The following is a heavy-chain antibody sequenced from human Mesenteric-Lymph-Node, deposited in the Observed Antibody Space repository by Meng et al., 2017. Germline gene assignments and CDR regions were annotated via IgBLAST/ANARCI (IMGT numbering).Heavy chain of an antibody. Sequence: QVPLQESGPGLVKPSETLSLPCAVSGGSISSINWWTWVRQPPGKGLEWIGEIYHSGSTNYNPSLKSRVTISVDKSKNQFSLKLSSVTAADTAVYYCARVAAAGNEWFDPWGQGTLVTVSS. CDR1: GGSISSINW. J-gene: IGHJ5*02. CDR3: ARVAAAGNEWFDP. D-gene: IGHD6-13*01. CDR2: IYHSGST. V-gene: IGHV4-4*02.